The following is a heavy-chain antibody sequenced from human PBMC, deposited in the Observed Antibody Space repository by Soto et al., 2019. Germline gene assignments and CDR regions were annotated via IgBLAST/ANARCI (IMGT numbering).Heavy chain of an antibody. CDR2: IIPIFGTT. V-gene: IGHV1-69*13. J-gene: IGHJ4*02. CDR3: AAYYYDSSGHYFHY. Sequence: GASVKVSCKASGGTFSSYAISWVRQAPGQGLEWMERIIPIFGTTNYAQKFQGRVTITADESTSTAYMELSSLRSEDTAVFYCAAYYYDSSGHYFHYWGQGTLVTVSS. CDR1: GGTFSSYA. D-gene: IGHD3-22*01.